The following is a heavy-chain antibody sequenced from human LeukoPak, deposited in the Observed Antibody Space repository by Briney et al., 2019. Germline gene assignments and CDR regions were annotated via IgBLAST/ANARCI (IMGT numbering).Heavy chain of an antibody. CDR2: ICTSGDT. CDR1: GFPFSSYD. Sequence: GGSLRLSCTASGFPFSSYDMLWLRQATGKGLEGVLAICTSGDTYYPGSVKGRFTISRENAKNTLYLQMNSLRAEDTAVYYCAKRRAAAGTSTYYFYYMDVWGKGTTVTVSS. V-gene: IGHV3-13*01. CDR3: AKRRAAAGTSTYYFYYMDV. D-gene: IGHD6-13*01. J-gene: IGHJ6*03.